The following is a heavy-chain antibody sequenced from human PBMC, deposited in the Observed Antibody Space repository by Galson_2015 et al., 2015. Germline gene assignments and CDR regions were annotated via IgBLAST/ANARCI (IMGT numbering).Heavy chain of an antibody. CDR1: GFTFISYG. J-gene: IGHJ2*01. Sequence: SLRISCAASGFTFISYGMHWVRQAPGKGLEWVAIISYDGTNKYYVDSVKGRFTISRDNSKKTLYLQMNSLRAEDTAVYYCAKSGGSSWRGYLDLWGRGTLVSVSS. D-gene: IGHD6-13*01. CDR3: AKSGGSSWRGYLDL. CDR2: ISYDGTNK. V-gene: IGHV3-30*18.